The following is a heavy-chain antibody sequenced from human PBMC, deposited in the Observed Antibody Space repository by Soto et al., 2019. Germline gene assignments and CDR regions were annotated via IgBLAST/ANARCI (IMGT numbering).Heavy chain of an antibody. Sequence: EVQVWESGGDLVQPGGSLRLSCEASGFTFSNCAMSWVRQAPGKGLEWVSGISGTGRSTFYADSVKDRFTISRDNSKHTVYLQMTSLRAEDTAVYYCAKGNTSGWYFFDYWGQGTLVTVSS. CDR1: GFTFSNCA. J-gene: IGHJ4*02. CDR2: ISGTGRST. CDR3: AKGNTSGWYFFDY. D-gene: IGHD6-19*01. V-gene: IGHV3-23*01.